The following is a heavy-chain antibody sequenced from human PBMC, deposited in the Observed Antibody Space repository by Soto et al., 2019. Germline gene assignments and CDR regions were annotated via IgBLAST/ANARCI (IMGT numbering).Heavy chain of an antibody. D-gene: IGHD3-10*01. CDR3: LREAGSFGGVDY. J-gene: IGHJ4*02. CDR1: GGTFGSSL. CDR2: IIPSINKP. Sequence: QVQLVQSGFEVKKPGSSVKVSCKASGGTFGSSLFSWVRQASGQGLEWMGRIIPSINKPHYAQKFQDKVTITADTSTSTVYMTLSSLTSEDTATYYCLREAGSFGGVDYWGQGTLVTVS. V-gene: IGHV1-69*08.